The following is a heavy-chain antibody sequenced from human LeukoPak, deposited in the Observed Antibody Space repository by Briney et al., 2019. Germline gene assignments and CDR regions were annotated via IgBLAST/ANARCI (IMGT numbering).Heavy chain of an antibody. Sequence: GGSLRLSCAASGFTFSSYSMNWVRQAPGKGLEWVSSISSSSSYIYYADSVKGRFSISRDNAKNSLYLQVNSLRAEDTAVYYCARYILTGYQIRYFDSWGQGTLVTVSS. CDR3: ARYILTGYQIRYFDS. D-gene: IGHD3-9*01. V-gene: IGHV3-21*01. J-gene: IGHJ4*02. CDR2: ISSSSSYI. CDR1: GFTFSSYS.